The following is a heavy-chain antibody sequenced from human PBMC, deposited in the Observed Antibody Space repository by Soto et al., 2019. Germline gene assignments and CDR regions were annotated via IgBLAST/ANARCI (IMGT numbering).Heavy chain of an antibody. CDR2: ISSSSSTI. CDR1: GFTFSSYS. D-gene: IGHD3-10*01. V-gene: IGHV3-48*01. CDR3: ARDRNYYGSGSDAFDI. Sequence: EVQLVESGGGLVQPGGSLRLSCAASGFTFSSYSMNWVRQAPGKGLEWVSYISSSSSTIYYADSVKGRFTISRDNAKNSLYLQMNSLRAEDTAVYYCARDRNYYGSGSDAFDIWGQGTMVTVSS. J-gene: IGHJ3*02.